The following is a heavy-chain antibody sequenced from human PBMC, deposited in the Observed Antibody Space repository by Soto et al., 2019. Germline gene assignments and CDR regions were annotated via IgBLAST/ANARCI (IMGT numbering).Heavy chain of an antibody. Sequence: GGSLRLSCAASGFTFSSYAMHWVRQAPGKGLEWVAVISYDGSNKYYADSVKGRFTISRDNSKNTLYLQMNSLRAEDTAVYYCARDRGGSDYYDSSGYSGGIDYWGQGTLVTVSS. V-gene: IGHV3-30-3*01. J-gene: IGHJ4*02. CDR2: ISYDGSNK. D-gene: IGHD3-22*01. CDR1: GFTFSSYA. CDR3: ARDRGGSDYYDSSGYSGGIDY.